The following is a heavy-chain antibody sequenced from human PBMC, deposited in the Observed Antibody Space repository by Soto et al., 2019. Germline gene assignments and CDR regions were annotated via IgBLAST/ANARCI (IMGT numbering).Heavy chain of an antibody. Sequence: GGSLRLSCAASGFTFSSYSMNWVRQAPGKGLEWVSSISSSSSYIYYADSVKGRFTISRDNAKNSLYLHMTSLRPEDTAVYYCGKAVDISVRGVPPSDFWGQGTLVTV. V-gene: IGHV3-21*01. CDR1: GFTFSSYS. CDR3: GKAVDISVRGVPPSDF. J-gene: IGHJ4*02. D-gene: IGHD3-10*02. CDR2: ISSSSSYI.